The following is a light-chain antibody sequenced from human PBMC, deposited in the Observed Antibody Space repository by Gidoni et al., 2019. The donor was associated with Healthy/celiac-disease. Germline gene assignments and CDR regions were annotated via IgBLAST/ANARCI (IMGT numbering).Light chain of an antibody. J-gene: IGLJ1*01. Sequence: QSALTQPASVSGSPGQSITISCTGTSSDVGGYNYVSWYQQHPGKAPKLMLYEVSNRPSGVSNRFSGSKSGNTASLTISGLQAEDEADDYCSSYTSSSTLVYVFGTGTKVTVL. CDR2: EVS. CDR1: SSDVGGYNY. V-gene: IGLV2-14*01. CDR3: SSYTSSSTLVYV.